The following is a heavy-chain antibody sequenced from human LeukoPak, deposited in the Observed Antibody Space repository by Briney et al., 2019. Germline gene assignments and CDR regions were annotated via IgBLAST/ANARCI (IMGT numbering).Heavy chain of an antibody. Sequence: GGSLRLSCAASGFTFSRYDMHWVRQATGKGLEWVSAIVTSRDTYYAGSVKGRFTISRENAKNSLYLQMNSLRVGDTAVYYCARGRASTSWYVDYWGQGTLVTVSS. CDR3: ARGRASTSWYVDY. J-gene: IGHJ4*02. CDR1: GFTFSRYD. CDR2: IVTSRDT. V-gene: IGHV3-13*01. D-gene: IGHD6-6*01.